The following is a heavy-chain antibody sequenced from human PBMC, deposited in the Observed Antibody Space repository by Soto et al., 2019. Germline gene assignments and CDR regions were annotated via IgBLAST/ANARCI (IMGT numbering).Heavy chain of an antibody. D-gene: IGHD2-15*01. CDR1: GGSISSGGYY. CDR3: ARGQTGSVYGFDD. J-gene: IGHJ4*02. CDR2: IYYSGST. Sequence: SETLSLTCTVSGGSISSGGYYWSWIRQHPGKGLEWIVYIYYSGSTYYNPSLKSRVTISVDTSKNQFSLKLSSVTAADTDVYYCARGQTGSVYGFDDWGQGTLVTVSS. V-gene: IGHV4-31*03.